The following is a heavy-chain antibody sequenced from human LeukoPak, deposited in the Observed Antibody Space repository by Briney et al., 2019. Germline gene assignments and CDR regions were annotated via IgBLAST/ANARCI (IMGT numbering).Heavy chain of an antibody. J-gene: IGHJ6*03. Sequence: PGGSLRLSCAASGFTFSSYEMNWVRQAPGKGLEWVSYISSSGSTIYYADSVKGRFTISRDNAKNSLYLQISSLKAEDTAVYYCARDGYDIRGYYYYYMDVWGKGTTVTVSS. D-gene: IGHD3-9*01. CDR2: ISSSGSTI. V-gene: IGHV3-48*03. CDR1: GFTFSSYE. CDR3: ARDGYDIRGYYYYYMDV.